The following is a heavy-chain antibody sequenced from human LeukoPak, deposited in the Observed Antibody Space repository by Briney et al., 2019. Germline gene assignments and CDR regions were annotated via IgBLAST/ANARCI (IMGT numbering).Heavy chain of an antibody. CDR3: ARVLGGSYSLAFDY. D-gene: IGHD1-26*01. CDR2: IYYSGST. Sequence: PSETLSLTCTVSGGSISSGGYSWSWIRQHPGKGLEWIGYIYYSGSTYYNPSLKSRVTISVDTSKNQFSLKLSSVTAADTAVYYCARVLGGSYSLAFDYWGQGTLVTVSS. V-gene: IGHV4-31*03. CDR1: GGSISSGGYS. J-gene: IGHJ4*02.